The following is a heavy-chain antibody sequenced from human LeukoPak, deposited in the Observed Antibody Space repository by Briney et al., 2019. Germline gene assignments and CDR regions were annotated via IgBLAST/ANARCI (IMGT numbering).Heavy chain of an antibody. CDR2: IYYSGST. J-gene: IGHJ4*02. Sequence: PSQTLSLTCTVSGGSSSSGGCYWSWIRQHPGKGLEWIGYIYYSGSTYYNPSLKSRVTISVDTSKNQFSLKLSSVTAADTAVYYCARSQDIVATIYGYWGQGTLVTVSS. CDR1: GGSSSSGGCY. D-gene: IGHD5-12*01. V-gene: IGHV4-31*03. CDR3: ARSQDIVATIYGY.